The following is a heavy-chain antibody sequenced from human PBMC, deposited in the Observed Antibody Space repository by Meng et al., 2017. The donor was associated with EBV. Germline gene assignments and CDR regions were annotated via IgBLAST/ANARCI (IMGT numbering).Heavy chain of an antibody. J-gene: IGHJ5*02. Sequence: QVQLQQWGAGLLKPSXXXXLXXXVYXWSFSGYYWSWIRQPPGKGLEWIGEINHSGSTNYNPSLKSRVTISVDTSKNQFSLKLSSVTAADTAVYYCARGGGNQGGIVGATYRLNWFDPWGQGTLVTVSS. CDR3: ARGGGNQGGIVGATYRLNWFDP. CDR1: XWSFSGYY. V-gene: IGHV4-34*01. D-gene: IGHD1-26*01. CDR2: INHSGST.